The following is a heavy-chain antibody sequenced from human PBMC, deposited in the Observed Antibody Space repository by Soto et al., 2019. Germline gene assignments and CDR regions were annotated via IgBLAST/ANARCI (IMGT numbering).Heavy chain of an antibody. CDR2: INQDGSEK. CDR1: GFTFSSYW. D-gene: IGHD6-19*01. CDR3: AREWLGKRCYFGY. V-gene: IGHV3-7*03. Sequence: PGGSLRLSCAASGFTFSSYWMSWVRQAPGKGLEWVANINQDGSEKYYVVSVKGRFTISRDNAKNSLYLQMNSLRADATAVYWCAREWLGKRCYFGYWRQGTRV. J-gene: IGHJ4*02.